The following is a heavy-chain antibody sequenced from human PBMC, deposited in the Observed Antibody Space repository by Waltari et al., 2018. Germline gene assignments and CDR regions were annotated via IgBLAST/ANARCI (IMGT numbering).Heavy chain of an antibody. CDR3: ARDVTQWLVPDWYFDL. Sequence: QVQLQQWGAGLLKPSETLSLTCAVYGGSFSGYYWSWIRQPPGKGLEWIGEINHSGSTNSNPSLKSRVTISVDTSKNQFSLKLSAVTAADTAVYYCARDVTQWLVPDWYFDLWGRGTLVTVSS. V-gene: IGHV4-34*01. CDR1: GGSFSGYY. J-gene: IGHJ2*01. D-gene: IGHD6-19*01. CDR2: INHSGST.